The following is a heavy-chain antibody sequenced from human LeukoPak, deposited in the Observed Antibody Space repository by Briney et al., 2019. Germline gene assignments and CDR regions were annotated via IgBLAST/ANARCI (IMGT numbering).Heavy chain of an antibody. CDR1: GGSISSSSYY. J-gene: IGHJ4*02. CDR3: ARGKGAYQLLDYFDY. V-gene: IGHV4-39*01. Sequence: SETLSLTCTVSGGSISSSSYYWGWIRQPPGKGLEWIGSIYYSGSTYYNPSLKSRVTISVDTSKNQFSLKLSSVTAADTAVYYCARGKGAYQLLDYFDYWGQGTLVTVSS. D-gene: IGHD2-2*01. CDR2: IYYSGST.